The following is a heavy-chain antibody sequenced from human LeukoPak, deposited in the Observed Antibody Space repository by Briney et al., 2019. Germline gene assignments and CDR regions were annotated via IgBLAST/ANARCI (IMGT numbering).Heavy chain of an antibody. Sequence: PGGSLRLSCAASGFTFSSAWMTWVRQAPGKGLEWVATIKDDGSDKYYVDSVKGRFTISRDNAKKSLWLQMNSLRVEDTAMYYCADLGSRDWGQGTPVTVSS. CDR2: IKDDGSDK. CDR3: ADLGSRD. D-gene: IGHD3-16*01. V-gene: IGHV3-7*01. CDR1: GFTFSSAW. J-gene: IGHJ4*02.